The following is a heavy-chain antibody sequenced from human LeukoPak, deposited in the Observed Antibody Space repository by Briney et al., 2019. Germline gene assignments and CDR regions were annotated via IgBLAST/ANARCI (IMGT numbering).Heavy chain of an antibody. CDR2: IYQSGST. CDR1: GYSISSGYY. Sequence: PSETLSLTCTVSGYSISSGYYWGWIRQPPGKGLEWIGSIYQSGSTHYNPSLKGRVTISVDTSKNQFSLKLSAVTAADTAVYYCAGDRGYSDYFDYWGQGTLVTVSS. CDR3: AGDRGYSDYFDY. V-gene: IGHV4-38-2*02. J-gene: IGHJ4*02. D-gene: IGHD1-26*01.